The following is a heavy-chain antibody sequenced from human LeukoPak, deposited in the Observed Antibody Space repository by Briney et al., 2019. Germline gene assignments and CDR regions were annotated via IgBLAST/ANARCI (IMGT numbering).Heavy chain of an antibody. CDR2: MNPNSGNT. CDR1: GYTFTSYD. D-gene: IGHD5-12*01. Sequence: ASVTVSCKASGYTFTSYDINWVRQATGQGLEWMGWMNPNSGNTGYAQKFQGRVTMTRNTSISTAYMELSSLRSEDTAVYYCARGGGRLRGITYNWFDSWGQGTLVTVSS. V-gene: IGHV1-8*01. J-gene: IGHJ5*01. CDR3: ARGGGRLRGITYNWFDS.